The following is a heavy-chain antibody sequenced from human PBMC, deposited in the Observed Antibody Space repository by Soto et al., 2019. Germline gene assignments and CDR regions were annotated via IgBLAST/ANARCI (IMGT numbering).Heavy chain of an antibody. D-gene: IGHD3-3*01. CDR2: IIPIFGTA. CDR3: ARGETYDFWSGFSDYYYGMDV. CDR1: GGTFSSYA. V-gene: IGHV1-69*12. J-gene: IGHJ6*02. Sequence: QVQLVQSGAEVKKPGSSVKVSCKASGGTFSSYAISWVRQAPGQGLEWMGGIIPIFGTANYAQKFQGRVTSTADESTSTAYMELSSLRSEDTAVYYCARGETYDFWSGFSDYYYGMDVWGQGTTVTVSS.